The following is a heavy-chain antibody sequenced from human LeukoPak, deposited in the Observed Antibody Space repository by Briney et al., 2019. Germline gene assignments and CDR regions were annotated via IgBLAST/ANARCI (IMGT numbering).Heavy chain of an antibody. CDR1: GGSINSHY. V-gene: IGHV4-59*11. D-gene: IGHD4-23*01. Sequence: SETLSLTCTVSGGSINSHYWNWIRQPPGRGLEWIGYVSYSGSTDYNPSLKSRVTISVATSKKEFSLRFTSVTAADTAVYYCARETTVITPGRSDVFDIWGQGTMVTVSS. CDR2: VSYSGST. CDR3: ARETTVITPGRSDVFDI. J-gene: IGHJ3*02.